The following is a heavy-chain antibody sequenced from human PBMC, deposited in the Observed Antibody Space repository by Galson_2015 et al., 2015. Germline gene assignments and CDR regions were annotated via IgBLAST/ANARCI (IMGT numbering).Heavy chain of an antibody. CDR3: ARGPRYSSGWKVFGFYDY. Sequence: SLRLSCAASGFTFSDYYMSWIRQAPGKGLEWVSYISSSGSTIYYADSVKGRFTISRDNAKNSLYLQMNSLRAEDTAVYYCARGPRYSSGWKVFGFYDYWGQGTLVTVSS. J-gene: IGHJ4*02. D-gene: IGHD6-19*01. CDR2: ISSSGSTI. V-gene: IGHV3-11*04. CDR1: GFTFSDYY.